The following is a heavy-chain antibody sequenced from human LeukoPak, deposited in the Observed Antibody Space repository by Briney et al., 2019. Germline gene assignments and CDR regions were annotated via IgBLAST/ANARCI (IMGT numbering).Heavy chain of an antibody. V-gene: IGHV5-51*01. CDR3: ARTADYYGSGSYYNVREVNWFDP. CDR2: IYPGDSDT. Sequence: GESLKISCKGSGYSFTSYWIGWVRQMPGKGLEWMGIIYPGDSDTRYSPSFQGQVTISADKSISTAYLQWSSLKASDTAMYYCARTADYYGSGSYYNVREVNWFDPWGQGTLVTVSS. D-gene: IGHD3-10*01. J-gene: IGHJ5*02. CDR1: GYSFTSYW.